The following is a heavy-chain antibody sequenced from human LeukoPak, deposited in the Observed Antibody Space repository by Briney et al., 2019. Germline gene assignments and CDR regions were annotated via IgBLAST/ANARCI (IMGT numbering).Heavy chain of an antibody. V-gene: IGHV1-69*13. CDR2: IIPLFGTA. CDR3: ARLGGDSSDYPFDH. CDR1: GGTFNSSV. Sequence: GASVKVSCKASGGTFNSSVISWVRQAPGQGPEWMGGIIPLFGTANYAQKFQDRATITADESTSTAYMELSSLRSEDTAFYYCARLGGDSSDYPFDHWGQGTLVTVSS. J-gene: IGHJ4*02. D-gene: IGHD3-22*01.